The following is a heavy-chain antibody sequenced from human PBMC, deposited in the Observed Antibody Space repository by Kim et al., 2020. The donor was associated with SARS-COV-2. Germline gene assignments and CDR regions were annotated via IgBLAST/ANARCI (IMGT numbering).Heavy chain of an antibody. CDR1: GYTFTSYG. CDR3: ARGYCSSGSCYEVDAFDI. D-gene: IGHD2-15*01. J-gene: IGHJ3*02. CDR2: ISAYNGNT. Sequence: ASVKVSCKASGYTFTSYGISWVRQAPGQGLEWMGWISAYNGNTNYAQKLQGRVTMTTDTSTSTAYMELRSLRSDATAMYYCARGYCSSGSCYEVDAFDIWGQGTMVTVSS. V-gene: IGHV1-18*01.